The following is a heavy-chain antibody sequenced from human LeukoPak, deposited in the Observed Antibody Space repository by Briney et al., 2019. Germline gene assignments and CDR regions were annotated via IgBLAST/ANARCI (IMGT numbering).Heavy chain of an antibody. V-gene: IGHV3-23*01. D-gene: IGHD1-26*01. J-gene: IGHJ4*02. CDR2: LSRGGAST. CDR1: GFIFTSYA. CDR3: ARGRLGATY. Sequence: GGSLRLSCAASGFIFTSYAMSWVRQAPGKGLEWVSTLSRGGASTYYADSVKGRFTISRDFSKNTLFLQMNSLRAEDTAVYYCARGRLGATYWGQGTLVTVSS.